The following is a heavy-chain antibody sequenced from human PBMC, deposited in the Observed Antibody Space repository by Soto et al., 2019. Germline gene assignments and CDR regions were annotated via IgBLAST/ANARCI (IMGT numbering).Heavy chain of an antibody. CDR3: AGGYYDFWSGYVLWYIAL. CDR2: IYYSGST. CDR1: GGSISSGGYY. V-gene: IGHV4-31*03. Sequence: QVQLQESGPGLVKPSQTLSLTCTVSGGSISSGGYYWSWIRQHPRKGLEWIGYIYYSGSTYYNPSLNSRVTISVDTSKNHFSLKLSSVTAADTAVSYCAGGYYDFWSGYVLWYIALWGRGTLVTVSS. J-gene: IGHJ2*01. D-gene: IGHD3-3*01.